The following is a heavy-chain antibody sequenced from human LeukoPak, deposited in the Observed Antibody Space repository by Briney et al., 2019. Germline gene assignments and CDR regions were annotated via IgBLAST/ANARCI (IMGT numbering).Heavy chain of an antibody. J-gene: IGHJ4*02. CDR3: ARQADRNYYFDY. CDR1: GYTFIGYY. Sequence: ASVKVSCKASGYTFIGYYMHWVRQAPGQGLEWMGWINPNSGGTYYAQKFQGRVSMTRDTSISTAYMELSRLRSDDMAVYYCARQADRNYYFDYWGQGTLVTVSS. D-gene: IGHD1-7*01. CDR2: INPNSGGT. V-gene: IGHV1-2*02.